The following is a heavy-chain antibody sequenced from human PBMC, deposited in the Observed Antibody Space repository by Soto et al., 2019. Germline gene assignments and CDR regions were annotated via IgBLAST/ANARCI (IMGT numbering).Heavy chain of an antibody. V-gene: IGHV3-11*01. J-gene: IGHJ4*02. CDR2: IGPYGNSI. CDR3: ARDDHTYGLY. CDR1: CFSFRDYF. Sequence: GESLKISCAASCFSFRDYFMSWLRQAPGKGLEWVSYIGPYGNSIYYADSVKGRFTISRDDATKSLHLHMNSLRTDDTAVYYCARDDHTYGLYWGQGTPVIVS. D-gene: IGHD2-21*01.